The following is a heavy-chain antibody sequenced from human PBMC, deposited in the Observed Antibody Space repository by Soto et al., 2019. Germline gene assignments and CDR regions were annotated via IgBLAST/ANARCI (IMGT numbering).Heavy chain of an antibody. CDR3: ARALSLVPDPLYYYYYYGMDV. CDR1: GFTFSSYS. J-gene: IGHJ6*02. V-gene: IGHV3-48*02. D-gene: IGHD2-2*01. Sequence: GGSLRLSCAASGFTFSSYSMNWVRQAPGKGLEWVSYISSSSSTIYYADSVKGRFTISRDNAKNSLYLQMNSLRDEDTAVYYCARALSLVPDPLYYYYYYGMDVWGQGTTVTVSS. CDR2: ISSSSSTI.